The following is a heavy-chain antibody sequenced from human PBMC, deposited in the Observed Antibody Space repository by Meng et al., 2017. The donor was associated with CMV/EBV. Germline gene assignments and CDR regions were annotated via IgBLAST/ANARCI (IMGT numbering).Heavy chain of an antibody. D-gene: IGHD2-21*01. Sequence: LTGAASGFTFSSYAMHWVRQAPGKGLEWVAVISYDGSNKYYADSVKGRFTISRDNSKNTLYLQMNSLRAEDTAVYYCAREPTEHIVVVIAILTYGMDVWGQGTTVTVSS. CDR1: GFTFSSYA. CDR2: ISYDGSNK. CDR3: AREPTEHIVVVIAILTYGMDV. J-gene: IGHJ6*02. V-gene: IGHV3-30*04.